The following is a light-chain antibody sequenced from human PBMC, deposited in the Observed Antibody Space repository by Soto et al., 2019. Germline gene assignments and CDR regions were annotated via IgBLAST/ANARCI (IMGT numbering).Light chain of an antibody. CDR3: SAYAGSNNFV. CDR1: SSDVDVYNS. V-gene: IGLV2-11*01. J-gene: IGLJ1*01. Sequence: QSVLTQPRSVSGSPGQSVTISCTGNSSDVDVYNSVSWYQHHPGKAPKFMIYDVSKRPSGVPDRFSGSQSGNTASLTISGLQAEDEADYYCSAYAGSNNFVFGTGTKVTVL. CDR2: DVS.